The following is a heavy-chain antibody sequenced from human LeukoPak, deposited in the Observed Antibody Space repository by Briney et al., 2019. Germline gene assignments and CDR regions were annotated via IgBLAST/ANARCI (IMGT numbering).Heavy chain of an antibody. CDR2: IYYSGST. J-gene: IGHJ5*02. D-gene: IGHD3-10*01. CDR3: ARAARGFGELYRPYNWFDP. CDR1: GGAISSYY. Sequence: SETLSLTCTVSGGAISSYYWSWIRQPPGKGVEWIGCIYYSGSTNYNPSLKSRVTIAVDTSKNHFSLKLSSVTAADTAVYYCARAARGFGELYRPYNWFDPWGQGTLVTVSS. V-gene: IGHV4-59*01.